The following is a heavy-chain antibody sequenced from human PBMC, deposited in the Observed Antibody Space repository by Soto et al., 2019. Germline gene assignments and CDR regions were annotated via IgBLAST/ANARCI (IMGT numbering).Heavy chain of an antibody. D-gene: IGHD6-19*01. V-gene: IGHV2-5*01. CDR1: GFSLNTSGVG. J-gene: IGHJ5*01. CDR2: IYWNYDK. CDR3: SHKYKQWLVDWFDS. Sequence: HITLKESGPTLVKPTQTLTLTCTFSGFSLNTSGVGVGWIRQPPGKDLEWLALIYWNYDKRYTPSLKSRLTISKDTSKNQEVLTRTNMDPVETATYDCSHKYKQWLVDWFDSWGQGTLVTVSS.